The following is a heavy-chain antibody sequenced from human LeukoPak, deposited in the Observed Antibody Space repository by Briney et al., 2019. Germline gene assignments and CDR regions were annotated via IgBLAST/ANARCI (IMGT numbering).Heavy chain of an antibody. V-gene: IGHV4-39*01. Sequence: PSETLSLTCTVSGGSISSSSYYWGWIRQPPGKGLEWIGSIYYSGSTYYNPSLKSRVTISVDTSKNQFSLKLSSVTAADTAVYYCASAYGDYVSCFDYWGQGTLVTVSS. J-gene: IGHJ4*02. CDR1: GGSISSSSYY. CDR3: ASAYGDYVSCFDY. CDR2: IYYSGST. D-gene: IGHD4-17*01.